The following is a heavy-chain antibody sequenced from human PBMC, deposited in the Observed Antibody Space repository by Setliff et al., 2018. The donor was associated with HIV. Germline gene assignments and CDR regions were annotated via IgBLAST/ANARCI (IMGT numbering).Heavy chain of an antibody. CDR2: ISSTSTYI. J-gene: IGHJ4*01. D-gene: IGHD7-27*01. CDR3: ARLGTARSFDI. CDR1: GFTFNTYS. Sequence: SLRLSCAASGFTFNTYSLNWVLQAPGKGLEWFSSISSTSTYIYYADSVRGRFTVSRDNAKNSVFLQMNRLRGEDTGVYYCARLGTARSFDIWGLGTLVTVSS. V-gene: IGHV3-21*06.